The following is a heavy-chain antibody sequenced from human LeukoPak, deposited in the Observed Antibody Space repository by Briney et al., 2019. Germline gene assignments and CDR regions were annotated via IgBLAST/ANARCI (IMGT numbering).Heavy chain of an antibody. Sequence: PSETLPLTCTVSGGSISIGFYYWSWIRQHPGKGLEWIGYIYYSGSTYYNPSLKSRVTMSVDTSKNQFSLKLSSVTAADTAVYYCARGPYRNSFDYWGQGTLVTVSS. CDR1: GGSISIGFYY. J-gene: IGHJ4*02. D-gene: IGHD4-11*01. V-gene: IGHV4-31*03. CDR3: ARGPYRNSFDY. CDR2: IYYSGST.